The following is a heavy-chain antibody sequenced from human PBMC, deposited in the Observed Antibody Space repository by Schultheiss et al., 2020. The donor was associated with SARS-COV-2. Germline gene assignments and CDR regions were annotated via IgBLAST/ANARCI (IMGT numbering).Heavy chain of an antibody. CDR2: IWYDGSNK. CDR3: ALKWGSSFDY. CDR1: GFTFSSYG. Sequence: GGSLRLSCAASGFTFSSYGMHWVRQAPGKGLEWVAVIWYDGSNKYYADSVKGRFTISRDNAKNTLYLQVSSLRAEDTAVYYCALKWGSSFDYWGQGTLVTVSS. J-gene: IGHJ4*02. D-gene: IGHD1-26*01. V-gene: IGHV3-33*03.